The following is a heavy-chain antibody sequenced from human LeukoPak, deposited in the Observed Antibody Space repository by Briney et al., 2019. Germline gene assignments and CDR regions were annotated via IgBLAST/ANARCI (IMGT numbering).Heavy chain of an antibody. V-gene: IGHV3-30*01. CDR2: VSSHGNDG. CDR3: TRDAYNFNDFDY. CDR1: EFTFSHFA. J-gene: IGHJ4*02. D-gene: IGHD5-24*01. Sequence: GRSLRLSCAVSEFTFSHFAMHWVRQAPGKGLEWVAVVSSHGNDGYYADSVKGRFTISRDNSKDTLYLQIDSLRAEDTAIYYCTRDAYNFNDFDYWGQGTLVTVSS.